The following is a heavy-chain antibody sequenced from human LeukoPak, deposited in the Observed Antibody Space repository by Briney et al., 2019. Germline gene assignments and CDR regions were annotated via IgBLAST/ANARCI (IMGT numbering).Heavy chain of an antibody. V-gene: IGHV1-2*02. D-gene: IGHD6-13*01. J-gene: IGHJ4*02. Sequence: ASVRVSCKASGYTFTGYYMHWVRQAPGQGLEWMGWINPNSGGTNYAQKFQGRVTMTTDISTSTVYMELSSLRSEDTAVYYCARVYSRSWYDYWGERTLVTVSS. CDR3: ARVYSRSWYDY. CDR1: GYTFTGYY. CDR2: INPNSGGT.